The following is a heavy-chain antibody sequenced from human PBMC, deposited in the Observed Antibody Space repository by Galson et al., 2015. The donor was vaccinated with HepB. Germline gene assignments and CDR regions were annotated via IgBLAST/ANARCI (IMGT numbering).Heavy chain of an antibody. CDR1: GGTFSSYA. J-gene: IGHJ3*02. CDR2: IIPIFGTA. Sequence: SVKVSCKASGGTFSSYAISWVRQAPGQGLEWMGGIIPIFGTANYAQKFQGRVTITADESTSTAYMELSSLRSEDTAVYYCARSPSLRFLEWLFDAFDIWGQGTMVTVSS. D-gene: IGHD3-3*01. CDR3: ARSPSLRFLEWLFDAFDI. V-gene: IGHV1-69*13.